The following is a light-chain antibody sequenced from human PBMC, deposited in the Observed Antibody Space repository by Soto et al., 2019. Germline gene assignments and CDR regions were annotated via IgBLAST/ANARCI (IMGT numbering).Light chain of an antibody. Sequence: QSPSFLSASAGDRVTITCRASQDITKYLAWFQQKPGRAPKLLIYGAFTLQRGVPSRFSGRGSGTEFTLTISSLQPEDFATYYCQQVDTYPMTFGGGTKVDIK. CDR2: GAF. CDR1: QDITKY. J-gene: IGKJ4*01. V-gene: IGKV1-9*01. CDR3: QQVDTYPMT.